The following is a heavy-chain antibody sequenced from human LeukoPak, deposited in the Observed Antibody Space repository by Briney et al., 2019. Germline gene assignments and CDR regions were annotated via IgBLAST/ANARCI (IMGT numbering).Heavy chain of an antibody. CDR3: ARVEVEMATMGYYFDY. J-gene: IGHJ4*02. V-gene: IGHV4-59*08. CDR1: GGSISSYY. D-gene: IGHD5-24*01. Sequence: SETLSLTCTVSGGSISSYYWSWIRQPPGKGLEWIGYIYYSGSTNYNPSLKSRVTISVDTSKNQFSLKLSSVTAADTAVYYCARVEVEMATMGYYFDYWGQGTLVTVSS. CDR2: IYYSGST.